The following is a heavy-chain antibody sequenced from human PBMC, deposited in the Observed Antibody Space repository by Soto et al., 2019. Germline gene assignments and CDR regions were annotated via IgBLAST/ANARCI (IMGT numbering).Heavy chain of an antibody. CDR1: GFTFSSYA. Sequence: LRLSCAASGFTFSSYAMHWVRQAPGKGLEWVAVISYDGSNKYYADSVKGRFTISRDNSKNTLYLQMNSLRAEDTAVYYCATRSTFQLYYYYGMDVWGQGTTVTVSS. CDR2: ISYDGSNK. CDR3: ATRSTFQLYYYYGMDV. V-gene: IGHV3-30-3*01. J-gene: IGHJ6*02. D-gene: IGHD1-1*01.